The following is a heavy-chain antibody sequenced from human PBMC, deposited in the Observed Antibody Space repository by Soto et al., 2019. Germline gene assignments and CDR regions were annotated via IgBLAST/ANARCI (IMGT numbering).Heavy chain of an antibody. Sequence: EVQLLESGGGLVQPGGSLRLSCAASGFTFSSYAMSWVRQAPGKGLEWVSAISGSGGSTYYADSVKGRCTISRDNYKTTLYLQRNSLRAEDTAVYYCATALEGRGYCSGGSCFAGRLDYWGQGTLVTVSS. J-gene: IGHJ4*02. V-gene: IGHV3-23*01. D-gene: IGHD2-15*01. CDR3: ATALEGRGYCSGGSCFAGRLDY. CDR1: GFTFSSYA. CDR2: ISGSGGST.